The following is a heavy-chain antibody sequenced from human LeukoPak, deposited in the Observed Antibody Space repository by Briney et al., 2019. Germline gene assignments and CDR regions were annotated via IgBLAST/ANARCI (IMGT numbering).Heavy chain of an antibody. CDR1: GFTFSSYA. Sequence: GGSLRLSCAASGFTFSSYAMHWVRQAPGKGLEYVSAISSNGGSTYYANSVKGRFTISRDNSKNTLYLQMGSLRAEDMAVYYCARDHTPRWYVRVVPAPSAFDIWGQGTMVTVSS. J-gene: IGHJ3*02. V-gene: IGHV3-64*01. D-gene: IGHD2-2*01. CDR3: ARDHTPRWYVRVVPAPSAFDI. CDR2: ISSNGGST.